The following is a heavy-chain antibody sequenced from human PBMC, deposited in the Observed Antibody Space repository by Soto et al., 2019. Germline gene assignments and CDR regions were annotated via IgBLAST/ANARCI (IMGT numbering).Heavy chain of an antibody. CDR3: ARFPYGSGSYYP. CDR2: ISSSSSYI. J-gene: IGHJ5*02. V-gene: IGHV3-21*01. Sequence: GGSLRLACAASGFTFSSYSMNWVRQAPGKGLEWVSSISSSSSYIYYADSVKGRFTISRDNAKNSLYLQMSSLRPEDTAVYYCARFPYGSGSYYPCGQGTLVTVSS. D-gene: IGHD3-10*01. CDR1: GFTFSSYS.